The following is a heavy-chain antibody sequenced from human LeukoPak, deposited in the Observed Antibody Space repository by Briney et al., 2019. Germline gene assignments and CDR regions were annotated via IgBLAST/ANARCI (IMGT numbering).Heavy chain of an antibody. CDR3: ARDHGKASSGYYSSGAFDI. CDR2: IYYSGST. D-gene: IGHD3-22*01. J-gene: IGHJ3*02. Sequence: ASETLSLTCTVSGGSISSSSYYWGWIRQPPGKGLEWIGSIYYSGSTYYNPSLKSRVTISVDTSKNQFSLKLSSVTAADTAVYYCARDHGKASSGYYSSGAFDIWGQGTMVTVSS. CDR1: GGSISSSSYY. V-gene: IGHV4-39*07.